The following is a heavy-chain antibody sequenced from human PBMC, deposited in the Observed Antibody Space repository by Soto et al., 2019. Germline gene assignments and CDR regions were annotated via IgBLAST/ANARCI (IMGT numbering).Heavy chain of an antibody. CDR3: AKNRDYDYDAFDV. D-gene: IGHD3-16*01. J-gene: IGHJ3*01. CDR2: ITGNSAFT. Sequence: GGSLRLSCADSGFTFNRNAMSCVRQAPGKGLEWVSGITGNSAFTYYADSVKGRFIISRDNSKNTLYLQINTLRVEDTAVYYCAKNRDYDYDAFDVWGQGTVVTVSS. CDR1: GFTFNRNA. V-gene: IGHV3-23*01.